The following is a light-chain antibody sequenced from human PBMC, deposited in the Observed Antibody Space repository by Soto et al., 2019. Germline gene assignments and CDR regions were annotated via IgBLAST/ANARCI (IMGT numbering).Light chain of an antibody. V-gene: IGKV3-15*01. CDR2: GAS. J-gene: IGKJ1*01. CDR3: QQYNNWPRT. Sequence: EIVMTQSPATLSVSPGERATLSCRASQGVSSNLAWYQQKPGQAPRLLIYGASTRATGIPARFSGSGSGTEFTLTISSLQSEDFAVYYCQQYNNWPRTFRQGTKV. CDR1: QGVSSN.